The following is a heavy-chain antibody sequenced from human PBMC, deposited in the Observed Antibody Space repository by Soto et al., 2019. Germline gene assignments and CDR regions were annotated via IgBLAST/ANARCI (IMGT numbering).Heavy chain of an antibody. CDR3: ARAIRDQLLSDD. CDR2: MNPDSGNT. J-gene: IGHJ4*02. D-gene: IGHD1-26*01. CDR1: GYTFANYD. V-gene: IGHV1-8*01. Sequence: QVHLVQSGAEVKQPGASVKVSCRTSGYTFANYDISWVRQATGQDLEWMGWMNPDSGNTGYAQKFQGRVTLTRDTSISTAYMELNSLTSEDTATYYCARAIRDQLLSDDWGQGSLVIVSS.